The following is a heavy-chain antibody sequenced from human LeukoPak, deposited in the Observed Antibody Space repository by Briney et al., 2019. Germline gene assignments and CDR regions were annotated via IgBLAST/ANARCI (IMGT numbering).Heavy chain of an antibody. CDR3: ARGYCSSTSCYRFDS. J-gene: IGHJ4*02. D-gene: IGHD2-2*01. CDR1: GYSFTTYW. CDR2: IFPADSDT. V-gene: IGHV5-51*01. Sequence: GESLKISCRASGYSFTTYWIGWVRQMPGKGLEWMGVIFPADSDTRYSPSFQGQVTISADKSISTAYLQWSSLKASDTAMYYCARGYCSSTSCYRFDSWGQGTLVTVSS.